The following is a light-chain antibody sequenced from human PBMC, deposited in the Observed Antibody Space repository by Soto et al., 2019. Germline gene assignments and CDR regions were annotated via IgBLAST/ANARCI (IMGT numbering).Light chain of an antibody. J-gene: IGKJ4*01. CDR3: QQYDVWPALT. V-gene: IGKV3-20*01. Sequence: EIVLTQSPGTLSLSPGERATLSCRASQSVSNNFLAWYQQKPGQAPRLLVFDASKRPTGIPDRFSGSGSGTDFTLTISRLEPEDSAVYYCQQYDVWPALTFGGGTKVDIK. CDR2: DAS. CDR1: QSVSNNF.